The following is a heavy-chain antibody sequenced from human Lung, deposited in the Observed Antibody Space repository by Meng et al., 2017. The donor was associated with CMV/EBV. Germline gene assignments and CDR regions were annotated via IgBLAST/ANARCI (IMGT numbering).Heavy chain of an antibody. CDR2: IYYSGST. D-gene: IGHD2-2*01. CDR3: ARDLYCSSTSCYLEYYYYGMDV. Sequence: SXTXSLXXTVSGGSISSSSYYWGWIRQPPGKGLEWIGSIYYSGSTYYNPSLKSRVTISVDTSKNQFSLKLSSVTAADTAVYYCARDLYCSSTSCYLEYYYYGMDVXGQGXTVTVSS. V-gene: IGHV4-39*07. J-gene: IGHJ6*02. CDR1: GGSISSSSYY.